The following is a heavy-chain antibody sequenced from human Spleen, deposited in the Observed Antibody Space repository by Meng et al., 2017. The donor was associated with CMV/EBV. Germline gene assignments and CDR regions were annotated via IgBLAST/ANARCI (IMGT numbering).Heavy chain of an antibody. Sequence: QVQRRASGPGLVKPSGTLSLTCTVSGGSISSYYGSWIRQPAGKGLEWIGRIYTSGSTNYNPSLKSRVTMSVDTSKNQFSLKLSSVTAADTAVYYCARDGQPIAAAGRGEDYFDYWGQGTLVTVSS. J-gene: IGHJ4*02. D-gene: IGHD6-13*01. V-gene: IGHV4-4*07. CDR1: GGSISSYY. CDR2: IYTSGST. CDR3: ARDGQPIAAAGRGEDYFDY.